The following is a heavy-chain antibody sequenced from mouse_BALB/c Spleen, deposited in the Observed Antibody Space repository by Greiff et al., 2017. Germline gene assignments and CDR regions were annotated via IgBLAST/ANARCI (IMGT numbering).Heavy chain of an antibody. CDR3: ARDRTGTFAD. Sequence: EVNVVESGGGLVQPGGSLRLSCATSGFTFSDFYMEWVRQPPGKRLEWIAASRNKANDYTTEYSASVKGRFIVSRDTSQSILYLQMNALRAEDTAIYYCARDRTGTFADWGQGTLVTVSA. D-gene: IGHD4-1*01. CDR1: GFTFSDFY. J-gene: IGHJ3*01. CDR2: SRNKANDYTT. V-gene: IGHV7-1*02.